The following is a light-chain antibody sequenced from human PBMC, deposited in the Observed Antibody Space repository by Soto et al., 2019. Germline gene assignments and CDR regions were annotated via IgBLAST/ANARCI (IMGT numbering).Light chain of an antibody. CDR2: DAS. CDR3: QQRSNWPPIT. J-gene: IGKJ5*01. Sequence: EIVMTQSPGTLSLSPGERATPSCRASQSVSSSYLAWYQQKPGQAPRLLIYDASNRATGIPARFSGSGSGTDFTLTISSLEPEDFAVYYCQQRSNWPPITFGQGTRLEI. V-gene: IGKV3D-20*02. CDR1: QSVSSSY.